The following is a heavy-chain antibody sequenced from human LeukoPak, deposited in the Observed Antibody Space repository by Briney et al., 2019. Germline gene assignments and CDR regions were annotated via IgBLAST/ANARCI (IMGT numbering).Heavy chain of an antibody. Sequence: GESLKISCKASEYSFTTYWIGWVRQTPEKGLEWIGVVYPGDSDTRYNPPFQGQVTISADKSINTAFLQWSSLKVSDTAMYYCVRPAGGHYDYYYMDVWGKGTAVTVSS. CDR2: VYPGDSDT. CDR3: VRPAGGHYDYYYMDV. D-gene: IGHD3-16*01. CDR1: EYSFTTYW. J-gene: IGHJ6*03. V-gene: IGHV5-51*01.